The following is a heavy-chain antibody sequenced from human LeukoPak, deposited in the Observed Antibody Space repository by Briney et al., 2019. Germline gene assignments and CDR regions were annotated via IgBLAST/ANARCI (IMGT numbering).Heavy chain of an antibody. J-gene: IGHJ4*02. CDR3: ARGKAPYFDY. V-gene: IGHV4-34*01. CDR2: INHSGST. Sequence: SSETLSLTCAVYGGSFSGYYWSWIRQPPGKGMEWIGEINHSGSTNYNPSLKSRVTISIDTSKNQFSLKLSSVTAADTAVYYCARGKAPYFDYWGQGTLVTVSS. CDR1: GGSFSGYY.